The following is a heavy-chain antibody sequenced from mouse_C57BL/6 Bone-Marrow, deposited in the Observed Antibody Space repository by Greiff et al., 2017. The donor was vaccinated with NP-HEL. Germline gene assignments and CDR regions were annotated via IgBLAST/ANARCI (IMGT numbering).Heavy chain of an antibody. V-gene: IGHV5-6*02. J-gene: IGHJ3*01. D-gene: IGHD4-1*01. Sequence: EVKVVESGGDLVKPGGSLKLSCAASGFTFSSYGMSWVRQTPDKRLEWVATISSGGSYTYYPDSVKGRFTISRDNAKNTLYLQMSSLKSEDTAMYYCARRGKLGFAWFAYWGQGTLVTVSA. CDR2: ISSGGSYT. CDR1: GFTFSSYG. CDR3: ARRGKLGFAWFAY.